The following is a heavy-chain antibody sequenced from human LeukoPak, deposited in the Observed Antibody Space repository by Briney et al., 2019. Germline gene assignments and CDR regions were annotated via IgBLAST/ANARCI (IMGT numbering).Heavy chain of an antibody. J-gene: IGHJ5*02. CDR2: INPSGGST. Sequence: ASLKVSCKASGYTFTSYYMHWVRQAPGQGLEWMGIINPSGGSTSYAQKFQGRVTMTRDTSTSTVYMELSSLRSEDTAVYYCAREDYDILTGNWFDPWGQGTLVTVSS. CDR3: AREDYDILTGNWFDP. CDR1: GYTFTSYY. V-gene: IGHV1-46*01. D-gene: IGHD3-9*01.